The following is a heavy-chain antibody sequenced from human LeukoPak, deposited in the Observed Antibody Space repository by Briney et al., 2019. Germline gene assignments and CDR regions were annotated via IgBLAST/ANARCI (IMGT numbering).Heavy chain of an antibody. CDR1: GGSISSYY. D-gene: IGHD2-2*01. J-gene: IGHJ5*02. CDR3: ARDLGGYCSSTSCYDLGWFDP. V-gene: IGHV4-4*07. CDR2: IYTSGST. Sequence: SETLSLTCTVSGGSISSYYWSWIRQPAGKGLEWIGRIYTSGSTNYNPSLKSRVTMSVDTSKNQSSLKLSSVTAADTAVYYCARDLGGYCSSTSCYDLGWFDPWGQGTLVTVSS.